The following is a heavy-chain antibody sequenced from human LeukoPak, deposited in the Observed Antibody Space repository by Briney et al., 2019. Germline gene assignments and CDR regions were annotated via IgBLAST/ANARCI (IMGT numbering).Heavy chain of an antibody. CDR2: IRYDGSNK. CDR1: GFTFSDYY. D-gene: IGHD5-18*01. V-gene: IGHV3-30*02. CDR3: AKGWRYNWYFDL. J-gene: IGHJ2*01. Sequence: SGGSLRLSCAASGFTFSDYYMSWIRQAPGKGLEWVAFIRYDGSNKYYADSVKGRFTISRDNSKNTLYLQMNSLRAEDTALYYCAKGWRYNWYFDLWGRGTLVTVSS.